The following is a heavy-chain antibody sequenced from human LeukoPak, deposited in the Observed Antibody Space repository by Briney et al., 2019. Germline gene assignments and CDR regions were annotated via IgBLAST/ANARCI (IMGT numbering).Heavy chain of an antibody. CDR1: GFTFSTYW. D-gene: IGHD3-22*01. CDR3: ARAPSEIGGYYPEYFRH. V-gene: IGHV3-74*01. Sequence: GGSLRLSCAASGFTFSTYWMHWVRQAPGKGLVWVSRIKSDGSTNYADSVEGRFTISRDNAKNTVSLQMNSLRPEDTGVYYCARAPSEIGGYYPEYFRHWGQGTLVTVSS. J-gene: IGHJ1*01. CDR2: IKSDGST.